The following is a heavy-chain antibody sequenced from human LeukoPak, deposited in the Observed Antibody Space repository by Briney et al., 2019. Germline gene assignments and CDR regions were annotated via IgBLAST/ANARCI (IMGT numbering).Heavy chain of an antibody. D-gene: IGHD3-9*01. J-gene: IGHJ4*02. CDR2: INQDGSQK. CDR1: GFSFSTSW. Sequence: GGSLRLSCAASGFSFSTSWMSWVRQAPGKGLEWVAEINQDGSQKYNVDSVRGRFTISRDNARGSLYLQMNSLRAENTALYYCATFDLTWGQGTLVTVSS. CDR3: ATFDLT. V-gene: IGHV3-7*01.